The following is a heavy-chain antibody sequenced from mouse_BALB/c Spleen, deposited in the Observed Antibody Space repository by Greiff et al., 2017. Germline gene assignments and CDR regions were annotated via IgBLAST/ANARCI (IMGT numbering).Heavy chain of an antibody. D-gene: IGHD5-5*01. CDR1: GFNIKDTY. CDR2: IDPANGNT. J-gene: IGHJ3*01. V-gene: IGHV14-3*02. Sequence: DVQLQESGAELVKPGASVKLSCTASGFNIKDTYMHWVKQRPEQGLEWIGRIDPANGNTKYDPKFQGKATITADTSSNTAYLQLSSLTSEDTAVYYCARDLPFAYWGQGTLVTVSA. CDR3: ARDLPFAY.